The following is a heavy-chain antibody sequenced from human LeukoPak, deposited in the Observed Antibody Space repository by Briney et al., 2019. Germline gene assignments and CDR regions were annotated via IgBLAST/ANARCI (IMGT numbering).Heavy chain of an antibody. J-gene: IGHJ3*02. CDR1: GGSISSNY. CDR2: IYYSGST. Sequence: SETLSLTCTVSGGSISSNYWSWIRQSPGKGLEWIGYIYYSGSTNYNPSLKSRVTISVDTSKNQFSLKLSSVTAADTAVYYCARPGGYSYGDAFDIWGQGTMVTVSS. CDR3: ARPGGYSYGDAFDI. D-gene: IGHD5-18*01. V-gene: IGHV4-59*08.